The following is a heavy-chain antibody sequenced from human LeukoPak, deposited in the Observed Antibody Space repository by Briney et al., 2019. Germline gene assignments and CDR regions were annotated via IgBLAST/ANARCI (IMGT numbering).Heavy chain of an antibody. V-gene: IGHV1-69*13. CDR2: IIPIFATA. D-gene: IGHD3-10*01. Sequence: SVKVSCKASGGTFSSYAISWVRQAPGQGLEWMGGIIPIFATANYAQKFQGRVTITADESTSTAYMELSSLRSEDTAVYYCAITGPGSGSYHDYWGQGTLVTVSS. CDR1: GGTFSSYA. J-gene: IGHJ4*02. CDR3: AITGPGSGSYHDY.